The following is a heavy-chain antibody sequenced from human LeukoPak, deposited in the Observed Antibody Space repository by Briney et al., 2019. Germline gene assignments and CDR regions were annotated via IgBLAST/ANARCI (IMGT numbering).Heavy chain of an antibody. Sequence: GGSLRLSCAASGFTFSSYGMHWVHQAPGKGLEWVSYISSSSSTIHYADSVKGRFTISRDNAKNSLYLQMNSLRAEDTAVYYCARDLGAKPPITIFGVVTERENWFDPWGQGTLVTVSS. CDR2: ISSSSSTI. D-gene: IGHD3-3*01. V-gene: IGHV3-48*01. J-gene: IGHJ5*02. CDR3: ARDLGAKPPITIFGVVTERENWFDP. CDR1: GFTFSSYG.